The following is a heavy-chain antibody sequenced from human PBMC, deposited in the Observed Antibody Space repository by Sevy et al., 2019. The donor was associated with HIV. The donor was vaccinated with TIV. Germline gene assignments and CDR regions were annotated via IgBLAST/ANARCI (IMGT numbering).Heavy chain of an antibody. CDR1: GYTLTQFS. V-gene: IGHV1-24*01. D-gene: IGHD3-22*01. CDR2: FDPEDGDPEDGKT. Sequence: ASVKVSCKVSGYTLTQFSMHWVRQAPGKGLEWMTTFDPEDGDPEDGKTIYAQKFLGRVTMTEDTSTDTAYMELSSLRSDDTAVYYCATTKDYYDSSGYPFDYWGQGTLVTV. CDR3: ATTKDYYDSSGYPFDY. J-gene: IGHJ4*02.